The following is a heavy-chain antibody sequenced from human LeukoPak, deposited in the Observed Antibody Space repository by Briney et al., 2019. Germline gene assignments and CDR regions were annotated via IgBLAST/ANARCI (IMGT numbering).Heavy chain of an antibody. D-gene: IGHD2-15*01. CDR3: ATHLVGLTFDY. V-gene: IGHV3-30*03. CDR2: ISYDGSNK. J-gene: IGHJ4*02. Sequence: GRSLRLSCAASGFTFSSYGMHWVRQAPGKGLEWVAVISYDGSNKYYADSVKGRFTISRDNSKNTLYLQMNSLRAEDTAVYYCATHLVGLTFDYWGQGTLVTVSS. CDR1: GFTFSSYG.